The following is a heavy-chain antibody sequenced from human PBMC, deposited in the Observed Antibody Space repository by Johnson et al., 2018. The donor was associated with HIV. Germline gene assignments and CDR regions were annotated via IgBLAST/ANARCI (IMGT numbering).Heavy chain of an antibody. CDR2: ISSSDSTI. V-gene: IGHV3-11*04. J-gene: IGHJ3*02. CDR3: ARVTTGQYHYDVFDI. Sequence: QVQLVESWGCLVKPGGSLRLSCAASGFTFSDYYMSWIRQAPGKGLEWVSYISSSDSTIYYADSVKGRFTISRDNAKNSLYLQMNSLRAEDTAVYYCARVTTGQYHYDVFDIWGQGTMVTVSS. CDR1: GFTFSDYY. D-gene: IGHD2-2*01.